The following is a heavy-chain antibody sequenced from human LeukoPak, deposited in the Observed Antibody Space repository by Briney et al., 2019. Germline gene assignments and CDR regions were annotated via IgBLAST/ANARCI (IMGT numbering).Heavy chain of an antibody. CDR1: GGSFSGYY. Sequence: SETLSLTCAVYGGSFSGYYWSWIRQPPGKGLEWIGEINHSGSTNYNPSLKSRVTISVDKSNNQFSLKLSSVTAADTAVYYCAREEYTYGPIFDYWGQGTLVTVSS. J-gene: IGHJ4*02. D-gene: IGHD5-18*01. CDR2: INHSGST. V-gene: IGHV4-34*01. CDR3: AREEYTYGPIFDY.